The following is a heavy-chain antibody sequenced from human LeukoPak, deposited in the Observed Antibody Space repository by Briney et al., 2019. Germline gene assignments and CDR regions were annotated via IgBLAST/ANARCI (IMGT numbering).Heavy chain of an antibody. D-gene: IGHD6-13*01. CDR2: TYHSGST. Sequence: SGTLSLTCAVSGGSISSSNWWSWVRQPPGKGLEWIGETYHSGSTNYNPSLKSRVTISVDKSKNQFSLKLSSVTAADTAVYYCAREGVRSSSWFKRGYYYGMDVWGQGTTVTVSS. CDR3: AREGVRSSSWFKRGYYYGMDV. V-gene: IGHV4-4*02. J-gene: IGHJ6*02. CDR1: GGSISSSNW.